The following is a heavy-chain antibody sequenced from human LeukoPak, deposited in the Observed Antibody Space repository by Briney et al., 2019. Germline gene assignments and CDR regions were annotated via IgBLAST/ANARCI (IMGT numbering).Heavy chain of an antibody. J-gene: IGHJ3*02. D-gene: IGHD1-7*01. CDR1: GGSISSYY. V-gene: IGHV4-59*01. CDR3: AGSALELLGLGAFDI. Sequence: PSETLSLTCTVSGGSISSYYWRWIRQPPGKGLEWIGYIYYSGSTNYNPSLKSRATISVDTSKNQFSLKLSSVTAADTAVYYCAGSALELLGLGAFDIWGQGTMVTVSS. CDR2: IYYSGST.